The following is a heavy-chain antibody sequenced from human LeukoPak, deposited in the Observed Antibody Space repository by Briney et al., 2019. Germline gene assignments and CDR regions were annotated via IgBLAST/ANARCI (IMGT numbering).Heavy chain of an antibody. D-gene: IGHD3-22*01. CDR2: IKSKTDGGTT. V-gene: IGHV3-15*01. CDR3: TTDMPYYYDSSGYILEYYFDY. J-gene: IGHJ4*02. CDR1: GFTFSSYA. Sequence: GGSLRLSCAASGFTFSSYAMSWVRQAPGKGLEWVGSIKSKTDGGTTDYAAPVKGRFTISRDDSKNTLYLQMNSLKTEDTAVYYCTTDMPYYYDSSGYILEYYFDYWGQGTLVTVSS.